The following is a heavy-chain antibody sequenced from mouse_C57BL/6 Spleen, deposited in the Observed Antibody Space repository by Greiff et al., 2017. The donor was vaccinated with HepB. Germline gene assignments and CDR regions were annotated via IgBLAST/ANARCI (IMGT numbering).Heavy chain of an antibody. V-gene: IGHV5-16*01. CDR1: GFTFSDYY. CDR3: ARYDYDGDWYFDV. J-gene: IGHJ1*03. D-gene: IGHD2-4*01. Sequence: EVMLVESEGGLVQPGSSMKLSCTASGFTFSDYYMAWVRQDPEKGLEWVANINYDGSSTYYLDSLKSRFIISRDNAKNILYLQMSSLKSEDTATYYCARYDYDGDWYFDVWGTGTTVTVSS. CDR2: INYDGSST.